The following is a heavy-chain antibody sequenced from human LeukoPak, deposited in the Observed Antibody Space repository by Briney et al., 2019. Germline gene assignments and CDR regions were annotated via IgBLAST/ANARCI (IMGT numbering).Heavy chain of an antibody. CDR1: GGSFSGYY. CDR3: ARGSRWFDP. CDR2: INHSGST. Sequence: SETLSLTCAVYGGSFSGYYWSWIRQPPGKGLEWIGEINHSGSTNYNPSLKSRVTISVDTSKNQFSLKLSSVTAADTAVYYCARGSRWFDPWGQGTLVTVSS. V-gene: IGHV4-34*01. J-gene: IGHJ5*02.